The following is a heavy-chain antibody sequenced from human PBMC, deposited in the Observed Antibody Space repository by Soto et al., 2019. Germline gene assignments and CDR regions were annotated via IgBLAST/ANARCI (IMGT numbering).Heavy chain of an antibody. D-gene: IGHD3-3*01. CDR1: GFTFSSYA. V-gene: IGHV3-30-3*01. Sequence: GGSLRLSCAASGFTFSSYAMHWVRQAPGKGLEWVAVISYDGSNKYYADSVKGRFTISRDNSKNTLYLQMNSLRAEDTAVYYCARDLLRVAYYDFWSGYPQGYFDYWGQGTLVTVSS. J-gene: IGHJ4*02. CDR3: ARDLLRVAYYDFWSGYPQGYFDY. CDR2: ISYDGSNK.